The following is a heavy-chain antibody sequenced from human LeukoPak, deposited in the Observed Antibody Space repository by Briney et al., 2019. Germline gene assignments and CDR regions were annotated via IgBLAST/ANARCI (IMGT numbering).Heavy chain of an antibody. CDR2: IFYTGST. V-gene: IGHV4-59*01. CDR3: ARAVSGYDSEAFDI. CDR1: GGSIGSDY. J-gene: IGHJ3*02. D-gene: IGHD5-12*01. Sequence: SETLSLTCTVSGGSIGSDYWNWIRQPPGKGLEWIGYIFYTGSTNYNPSLKSRVTISVDTSKNQFSLKLSSVTAADTAVYYCARAVSGYDSEAFDIWGQGTMVTVSS.